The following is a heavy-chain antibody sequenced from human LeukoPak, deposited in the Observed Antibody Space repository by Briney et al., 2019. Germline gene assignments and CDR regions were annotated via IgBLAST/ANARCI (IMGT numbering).Heavy chain of an antibody. CDR2: VSYDGSNK. V-gene: IGHV3-30-3*01. CDR1: GFTFNTYA. Sequence: GGSLRLSCAASGFTFNTYAMHWVRQAPGKGLEWVAVVSYDGSNKYYADSVQGRFTVSRDNSKTTLYLHINTLRIEDTAVYYCARDNNWGSTHYWRQGTLVTVSS. J-gene: IGHJ4*02. CDR3: ARDNNWGSTHY. D-gene: IGHD7-27*01.